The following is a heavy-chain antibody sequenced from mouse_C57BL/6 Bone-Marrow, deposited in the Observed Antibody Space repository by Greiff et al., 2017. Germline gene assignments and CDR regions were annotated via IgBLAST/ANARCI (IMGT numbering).Heavy chain of an antibody. CDR3: ARSPLITTVVAPYWYCDV. CDR1: GYTFTSYG. D-gene: IGHD1-1*01. CDR2: IYPRSGNT. J-gene: IGHJ1*03. V-gene: IGHV1-81*01. Sequence: VQLQQSGAELARPGASVKLSCKASGYTFTSYGISWVKQRTGQGLEWIGEIYPRSGNTYYNEKFKGKATLTADKSSSTAYMELRSLTSEDSAVYFCARSPLITTVVAPYWYCDVWGTGTTVTVSS.